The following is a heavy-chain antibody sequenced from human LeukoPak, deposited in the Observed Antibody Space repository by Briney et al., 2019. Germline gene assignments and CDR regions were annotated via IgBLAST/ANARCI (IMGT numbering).Heavy chain of an antibody. J-gene: IGHJ3*02. V-gene: IGHV4-59*08. CDR2: IYYSGST. CDR3: ARPTGIAVRNDAFDI. CDR1: GGSFSSYY. Sequence: SETLSLTCTVSGGSFSSYYWSWIRQPPGKGLEWIGYIYYSGSTNYNPSLKSRVTISVDTSKNQFSLKLSSVTAADTAVYYCARPTGIAVRNDAFDIWGQGTMVTVSS. D-gene: IGHD6-19*01.